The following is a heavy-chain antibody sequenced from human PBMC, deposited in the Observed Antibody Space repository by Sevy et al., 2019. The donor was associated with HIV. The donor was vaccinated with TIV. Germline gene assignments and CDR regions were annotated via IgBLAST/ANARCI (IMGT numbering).Heavy chain of an antibody. CDR2: IYHSGST. CDR1: GYSISSGYY. V-gene: IGHV4-38-2*01. J-gene: IGHJ4*02. CDR3: ARVWRFLALPIYYFAY. Sequence: SETLSLTCAVSGYSISSGYYWGWIRQPPGKGLGWIGSIYHSGSTYYNPSLKSRVTISVDTSKNQFSLKLSSVTAADTAVYYCARVWRFLALPIYYFAYWGQGTLVTVSS. D-gene: IGHD2-21*01.